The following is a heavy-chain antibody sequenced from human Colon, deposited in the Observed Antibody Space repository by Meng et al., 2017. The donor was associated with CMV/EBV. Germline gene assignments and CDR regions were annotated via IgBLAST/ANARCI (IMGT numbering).Heavy chain of an antibody. J-gene: IGHJ4*02. CDR1: GASISSSQYY. CDR2: IYHSGST. CDR3: AKRETRIDDGSGYWG. D-gene: IGHD3-22*01. Sequence: SETLSLTCSVSGASISSSQYYWGWIRQPPGKGLEWIASIYHSGSTYYNPSLKSRVTISVDTSKNRFSLKLSSVTAADTAVYYCAKRETRIDDGSGYWGWGQGTRVTVSS. V-gene: IGHV4-39*01.